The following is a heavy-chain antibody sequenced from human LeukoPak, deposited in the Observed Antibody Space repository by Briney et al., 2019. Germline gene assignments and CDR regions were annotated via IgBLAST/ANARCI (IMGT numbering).Heavy chain of an antibody. Sequence: SETLSLTCTVSGGSVSSGSYYWSWIRQPPGKGLEWTGYIYYSGSTNYNPSLKSRVTISVDTSKNQFSLKLSSVTAADTAVYYCARTQYCSGTSCYFGYFDYWGQGALVTVSS. D-gene: IGHD2-2*01. V-gene: IGHV4-61*01. CDR2: IYYSGST. CDR1: GGSVSSGSYY. CDR3: ARTQYCSGTSCYFGYFDY. J-gene: IGHJ4*02.